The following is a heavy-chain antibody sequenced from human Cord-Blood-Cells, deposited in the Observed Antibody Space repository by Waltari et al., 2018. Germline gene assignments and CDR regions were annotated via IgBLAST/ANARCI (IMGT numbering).Heavy chain of an antibody. J-gene: IGHJ4*02. D-gene: IGHD2-2*01. CDR2: IYYSGST. CDR1: GGSISSSSYY. CDR3: ARQLGYCSSTSCYYFDY. V-gene: IGHV4-39*01. Sequence: QLQLQESGPGLVKPSETLSLTCTVSGGSISSSSYYWGWIRQPPGKGLEWIGSIYYSGSTYTNPSLKSRVTISVDTSKNQFSLKLSSVTAADTAVYYCARQLGYCSSTSCYYFDYWGQGTLVTVSS.